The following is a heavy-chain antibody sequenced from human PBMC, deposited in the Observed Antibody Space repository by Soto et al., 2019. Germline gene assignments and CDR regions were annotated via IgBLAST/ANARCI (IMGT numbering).Heavy chain of an antibody. Sequence: QVQLQESGPGLVKPSQTLSLTCSVSGGSISSGDYYWSWIRQPPGKGLGWIAYIYYSGIIYYNPSIKSRVSMSRDTSKNQFFLNIDSVTAADTAVYYCAREVGEVDYSSSSDAFDIWGQGTMVTVSS. D-gene: IGHD6-6*01. CDR2: IYYSGII. V-gene: IGHV4-30-4*01. J-gene: IGHJ3*02. CDR3: AREVGEVDYSSSSDAFDI. CDR1: GGSISSGDYY.